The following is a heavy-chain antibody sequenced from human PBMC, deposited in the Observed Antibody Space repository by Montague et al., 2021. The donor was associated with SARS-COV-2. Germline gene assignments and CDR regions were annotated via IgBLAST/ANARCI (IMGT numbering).Heavy chain of an antibody. CDR1: GGSISSYY. CDR2: IYYSGST. J-gene: IGHJ6*02. CDR3: ARVPYVAVAGTLLPYYYYSGMDV. Sequence: SETLSLTCTVSGGSISSYYWSWIRQPPGKGLEWIGYIYYSGSTDYNPSLKSRVTISVDTSKNQFSLKLSSVTAADTAVYYCARVPYVAVAGTLLPYYYYSGMDVWGQGTTVTVSS. D-gene: IGHD6-19*01. V-gene: IGHV4-59*01.